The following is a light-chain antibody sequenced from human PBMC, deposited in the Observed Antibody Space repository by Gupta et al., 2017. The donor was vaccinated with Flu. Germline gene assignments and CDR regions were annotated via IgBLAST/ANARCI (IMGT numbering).Light chain of an antibody. CDR3: CSYAGSYTLVV. CDR2: DVN. Sequence: QSALTQPRSVSGSPGQSVTVSCTGSSNDVGEYNYVSWYQQYPGHAPKLVIFDVNKRPSGVPDRFSGSKSGNTASLTISGLQAEEEADYYCCSYAGSYTLVVFGGGTRLTVV. V-gene: IGLV2-11*01. J-gene: IGLJ2*01. CDR1: SNDVGEYNY.